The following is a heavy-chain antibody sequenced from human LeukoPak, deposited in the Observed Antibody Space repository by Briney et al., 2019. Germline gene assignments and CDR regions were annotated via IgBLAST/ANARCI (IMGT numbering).Heavy chain of an antibody. V-gene: IGHV4-34*01. CDR3: ARGPARRITMIVVEKPPAFDI. J-gene: IGHJ3*02. Sequence: PSETLSLTCAVYGGSFSGYYWSWIRQPPGKGLEWIGEINHSGSTNYNPSLKSRVTISVDTSKNQFSLKLSSVTAADTAVYYCARGPARRITMIVVEKPPAFDIWGQGTMVTVSS. CDR2: INHSGST. D-gene: IGHD3-22*01. CDR1: GGSFSGYY.